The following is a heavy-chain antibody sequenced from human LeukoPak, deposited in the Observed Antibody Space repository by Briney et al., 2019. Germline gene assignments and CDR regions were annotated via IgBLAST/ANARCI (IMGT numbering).Heavy chain of an antibody. CDR3: AKTTTGYSSGRYPGWPVDY. J-gene: IGHJ4*02. CDR2: IFGSGGNP. Sequence: GGSLRLSCAASGFTFTSYAMYWVRQAPGKGLEWVSGIFGSGGNPHYADSVKGRFTISRDNSKNTVYLQMNSLRAEDTAVYYCAKTTTGYSSGRYPGWPVDYWGQGTLVTVSS. CDR1: GFTFTSYA. V-gene: IGHV3-23*01. D-gene: IGHD6-19*01.